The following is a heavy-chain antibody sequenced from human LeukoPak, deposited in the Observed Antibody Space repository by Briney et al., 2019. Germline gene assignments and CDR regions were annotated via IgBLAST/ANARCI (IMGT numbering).Heavy chain of an antibody. CDR2: IYYSGST. Sequence: SETLSLTCTVSGGSVSSGSYYWSWIRQPPGKGLEWIGYIYYSGSTNYNPSLKSRVTISVDRSKNQFSLKLSSVTAADTAVYYCARVVTSSWYTPYYFDYWGQGTLVTVSS. CDR1: GGSVSSGSYY. V-gene: IGHV4-61*01. J-gene: IGHJ4*02. CDR3: ARVVTSSWYTPYYFDY. D-gene: IGHD6-13*01.